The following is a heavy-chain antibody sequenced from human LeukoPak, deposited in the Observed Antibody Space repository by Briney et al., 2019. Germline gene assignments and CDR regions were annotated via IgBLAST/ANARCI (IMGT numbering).Heavy chain of an antibody. CDR1: GFTFSSYS. Sequence: GGSLRLSCAASGFTFSSYSLNWVRQAPGKGLEWVSFISSSSITIYYADSVKGRFTISRDNAEKSLYLQMTSLRAENTAVYYCARDRGGSYSAIDYWGQGTLVTVSS. V-gene: IGHV3-48*04. J-gene: IGHJ4*02. CDR3: ARDRGGSYSAIDY. CDR2: ISSSSITI. D-gene: IGHD2-15*01.